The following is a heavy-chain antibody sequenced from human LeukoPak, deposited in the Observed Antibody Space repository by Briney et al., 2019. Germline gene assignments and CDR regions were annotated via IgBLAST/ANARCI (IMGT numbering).Heavy chain of an antibody. J-gene: IGHJ3*02. V-gene: IGHV3-9*01. D-gene: IGHD4-17*01. CDR2: ISWNSGSI. Sequence: GGSLRLSCAASGFTFDDYAMHWVRQAPGKGLEWVSGISWNSGSIGYADSVKGRFTISRDNAKNSLYLQMNSLRAEDTAVYYCARVRDYARGCAFDIWGQGTMVTVSS. CDR3: ARVRDYARGCAFDI. CDR1: GFTFDDYA.